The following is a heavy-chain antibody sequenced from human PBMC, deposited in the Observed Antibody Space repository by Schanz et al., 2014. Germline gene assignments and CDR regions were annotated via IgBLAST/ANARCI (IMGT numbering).Heavy chain of an antibody. J-gene: IGHJ6*02. Sequence: QVQLVESGGGVVQPGGSLRLSCAASGFPFSSYGMHWVRQAPGKGLGWVAFIRYDGYNKYYGDSVKGRFTISRDNSKNTLFLQMNSLRAEDTAVYYCARGASRDYFAMDVWGQGTTVTVSS. CDR1: GFPFSSYG. CDR2: IRYDGYNK. CDR3: ARGASRDYFAMDV. V-gene: IGHV3-30*02.